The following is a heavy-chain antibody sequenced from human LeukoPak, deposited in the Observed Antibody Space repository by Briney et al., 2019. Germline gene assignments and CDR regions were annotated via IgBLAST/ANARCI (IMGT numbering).Heavy chain of an antibody. Sequence: SETLSLTCTVSGGSISSSSYYWGWIRQPPGKGLEWIGSIYYSGNTYYNPSLKSRVAISVDTSKNQFSLKLRSVTAADTAVYYCARGQLHNHYDSGGSLSYYMDVWGKGTTVTISS. V-gene: IGHV4-39*07. CDR1: GGSISSSSYY. CDR3: ARGQLHNHYDSGGSLSYYMDV. CDR2: IYYSGNT. D-gene: IGHD3-22*01. J-gene: IGHJ6*03.